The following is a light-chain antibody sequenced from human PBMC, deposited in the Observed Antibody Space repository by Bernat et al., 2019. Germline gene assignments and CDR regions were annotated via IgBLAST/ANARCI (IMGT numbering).Light chain of an antibody. V-gene: IGKV3-20*01. J-gene: IGKJ4*01. CDR1: QSVSSNY. Sequence: EIVLTQSPGTLSLSPGERATLSCRASQSVSSNYLAWYQQKPGQAPSLLIYAASSRATGIPDRFSGSGSGTDFTLTISRLEPEDFAVFYCQQYGSSPPELTFGGGTKVEIK. CDR3: QQYGSSPPELT. CDR2: AAS.